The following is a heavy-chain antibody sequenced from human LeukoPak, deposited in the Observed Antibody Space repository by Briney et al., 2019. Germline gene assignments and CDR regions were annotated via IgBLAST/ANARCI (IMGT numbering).Heavy chain of an antibody. V-gene: IGHV4-34*01. CDR2: INHSGSN. CDR3: ARGGERQAGHLNPKNLTKFDY. J-gene: IGHJ4*02. CDR1: GGSFSGYY. Sequence: SETLSLTCAVYGGSFSGYYWSWIRQPPGKGMEWIGEINHSGSNNYNPSLKSRVTISVDTSKNQFSLKMSSVTAADTAVYYCARGGERQAGHLNPKNLTKFDYWGQGTLVTVSS. D-gene: IGHD6-19*01.